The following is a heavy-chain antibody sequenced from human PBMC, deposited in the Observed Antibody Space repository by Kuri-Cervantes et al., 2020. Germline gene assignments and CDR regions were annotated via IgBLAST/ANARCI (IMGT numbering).Heavy chain of an antibody. J-gene: IGHJ4*02. V-gene: IGHV4-4*07. CDR1: GGSISSYY. D-gene: IGHD3-22*01. CDR3: VRLTMIVVVD. CDR2: IYTSGST. Sequence: SETLSLTCTVSGGSISSYYWSWIRQPAGKGLEWIGRIYTSGSTNYNPSLKSRVTISVDKSKNQFSLKLSSVTAADTAVYYCVRLTMIVVVDWGRGTLVTVSS.